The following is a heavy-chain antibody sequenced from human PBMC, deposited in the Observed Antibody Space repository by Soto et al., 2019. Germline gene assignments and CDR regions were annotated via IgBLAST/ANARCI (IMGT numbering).Heavy chain of an antibody. J-gene: IGHJ4*02. D-gene: IGHD3-22*01. Sequence: PSETLFLTCTVSGGSLRDYYWGWIRQSPGKGLDWIGYIYYTGTTKYNPSLKSRVTISVDSSKNQFSLKLDSVTAADTAVYYCARLGGYYQAFDSWGQGTLVTVSS. CDR2: IYYTGTT. CDR3: ARLGGYYQAFDS. V-gene: IGHV4-59*08. CDR1: GGSLRDYY.